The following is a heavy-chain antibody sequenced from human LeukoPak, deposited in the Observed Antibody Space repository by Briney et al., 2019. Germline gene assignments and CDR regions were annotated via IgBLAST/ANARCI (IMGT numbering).Heavy chain of an antibody. V-gene: IGHV1-18*01. CDR3: ARNISAGVEY. D-gene: IGHD6-19*01. CDR2: ITPYNGYA. CDR1: GYTLTSYG. J-gene: IGHJ4*02. Sequence: ASVKVSCKATGYTLTSYGLSWVRQAPGQGLEWMGWITPYNGYAKYAQKFHGRVTMTTDTSTSTAYMELRSLRSDDTAVYYCARNISAGVEYWGQGTLVTVSS.